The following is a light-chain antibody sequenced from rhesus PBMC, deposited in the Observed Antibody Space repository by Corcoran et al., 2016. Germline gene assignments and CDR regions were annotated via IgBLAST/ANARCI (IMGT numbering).Light chain of an antibody. CDR1: QGITHN. J-gene: IGKJ4*01. CDR3: HNCYGTPLT. Sequence: DIQMTQSPSFLSASVGDRVTISCQASQGITHNIAWYQQKPEKVPKLLIYKASTLQSGVPSRFTGSGAETNFTLTITSVKPEYFATYYCHNCYGTPLTFGGRTKVELK. V-gene: IGKV1-25*01. CDR2: KAS.